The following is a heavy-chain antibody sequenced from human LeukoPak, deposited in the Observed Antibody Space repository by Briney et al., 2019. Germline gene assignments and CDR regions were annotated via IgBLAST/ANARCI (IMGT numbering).Heavy chain of an antibody. Sequence: GGSLRLSCAASGFTFSSYGMHWVRQAPGKGLEWISYISGSSSTIHYADSVKGRFTISRDNDKNSLYLEMNSLRAEDTAVYFCARVEKGFWSGFKMDVWGKGTAVTVSS. V-gene: IGHV3-48*01. CDR3: ARVEKGFWSGFKMDV. D-gene: IGHD3-3*01. CDR1: GFTFSSYG. CDR2: ISGSSSTI. J-gene: IGHJ6*04.